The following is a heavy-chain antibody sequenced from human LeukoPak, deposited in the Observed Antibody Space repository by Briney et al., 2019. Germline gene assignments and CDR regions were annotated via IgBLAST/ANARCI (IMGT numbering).Heavy chain of an antibody. V-gene: IGHV3-23*01. CDR3: ATRGVVIRVILVGFHKEAYYFDS. J-gene: IGHJ4*02. CDR1: GITLSNYG. CDR2: ISDSGGST. D-gene: IGHD3-22*01. Sequence: PGGSLRLSCAVSGITLSNYGMSWVRQAPGKGLEWVAGISDSGGSTNYADSVKGRFTISRDNPKNTQHLQMNSLRAEDTAVYFCATRGVVIRVILVGFHKEAYYFDSWGQGALVTVSS.